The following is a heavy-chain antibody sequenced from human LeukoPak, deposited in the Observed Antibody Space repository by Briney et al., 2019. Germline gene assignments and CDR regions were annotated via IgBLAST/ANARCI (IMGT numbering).Heavy chain of an antibody. V-gene: IGHV4-34*01. J-gene: IGHJ6*04. CDR2: INHSGST. CDR1: GGSFSGYY. CDR3: ARGLSSGMDV. Sequence: SETLSLTCAVYGGSFSGYYWSWIRQPPGKGLEWIGEINHSGSTNYNPPLKSRVTISVDTSKNQFSLKLSSVTAADTAVYYCARGLSSGMDVWGKGTTVTVSS.